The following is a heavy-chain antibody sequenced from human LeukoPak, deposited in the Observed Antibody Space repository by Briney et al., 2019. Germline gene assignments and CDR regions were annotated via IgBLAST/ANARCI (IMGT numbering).Heavy chain of an antibody. CDR3: ARTLPRYCSSTSCYTYDY. V-gene: IGHV5-51*01. CDR2: IYPGDSDA. Sequence: GESLKISCKGSGYSFTSYWIGWVRQMPGKGLEWMGIIYPGDSDARYSPPFQGQVTISADKSISTAYLQWNSLKASDTAMYYCARTLPRYCSSTSCYTYDYWGQGTLVTVSS. J-gene: IGHJ4*02. D-gene: IGHD2-2*02. CDR1: GYSFTSYW.